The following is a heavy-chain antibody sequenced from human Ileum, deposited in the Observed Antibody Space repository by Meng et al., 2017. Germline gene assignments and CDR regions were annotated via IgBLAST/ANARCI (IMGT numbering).Heavy chain of an antibody. J-gene: IGHJ5*02. CDR1: GGTFSTFD. CDR3: ARFPRCTRTGCYGGWFDP. Sequence: QVQLVQSGDEVRQLGASVKVSCKASGGTFSTFDRHWVRQAPGQGLEWMGGITPITGVTNYAHKFHGRVSITADTSTATAYLDLSSLRSEDTALYFCARFPRCTRTGCYGGWFDPWGQGTLVTVSS. CDR2: ITPITGVT. D-gene: IGHD2-8*01. V-gene: IGHV1-69*02.